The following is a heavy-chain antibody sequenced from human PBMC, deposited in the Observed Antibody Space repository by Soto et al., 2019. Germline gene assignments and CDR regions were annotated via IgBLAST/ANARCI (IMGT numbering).Heavy chain of an antibody. Sequence: QVQLVQSGAEVKKPGSSVKVSCKTSGGTFGSDAISWVRQAPGKGLEWMGGIIPIFSTPNYAQKFQGRVTITADESTSTAYMELSSLRSEDTAVYYCARPIQYYFDTSAQSAWFDPWGQGTLVTVSS. CDR3: ARPIQYYFDTSAQSAWFDP. J-gene: IGHJ5*02. D-gene: IGHD3-22*01. CDR1: GGTFGSDA. CDR2: IIPIFSTP. V-gene: IGHV1-69*12.